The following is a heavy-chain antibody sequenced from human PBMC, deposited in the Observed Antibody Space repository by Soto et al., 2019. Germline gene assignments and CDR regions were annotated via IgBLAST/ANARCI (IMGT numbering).Heavy chain of an antibody. CDR3: AHMGYYYDSSGYPGMYFDL. CDR1: GFSLSTSGVG. D-gene: IGHD3-22*01. J-gene: IGHJ2*01. Sequence: SGPTLVNPTQTLTLTCTFSGFSLSTSGVGVGWIRQPPGKALEWLALIYWNDDKRYSPSLKSRLTITKDTSKNQVVLTMTNIDPVDTATYYCAHMGYYYDSSGYPGMYFDLWGRGTLVTVSS. CDR2: IYWNDDK. V-gene: IGHV2-5*01.